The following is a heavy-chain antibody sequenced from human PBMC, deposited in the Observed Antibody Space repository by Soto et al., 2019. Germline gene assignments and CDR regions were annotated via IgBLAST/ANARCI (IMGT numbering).Heavy chain of an antibody. D-gene: IGHD3-10*01. CDR3: ARVVLLWFGEIPLYYYGMDV. CDR2: ISAYNGNT. Sequence: QVQLVQSGAEVKKPGASVKVSCKASGYTFTSYGISWVRQAPGQGLEWMGWISAYNGNTNYAQKLQGRVTMTTDTSTSTAYMELRSLRSDDTAVYYCARVVLLWFGEIPLYYYGMDVWSQGTTVTVSS. CDR1: GYTFTSYG. V-gene: IGHV1-18*01. J-gene: IGHJ6*02.